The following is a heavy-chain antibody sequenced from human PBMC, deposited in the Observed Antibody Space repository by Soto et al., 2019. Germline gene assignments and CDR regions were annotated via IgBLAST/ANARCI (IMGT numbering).Heavy chain of an antibody. CDR1: GYSFTSYW. CDR2: IYPGDSDT. Sequence: PGESLKISCKGSGYSFTSYWIGWVRQMPGKGLEWMGIIYPGDSDTRYSPSFQGQVTISADKSISTAYLQWSSLKASDTAMYYCARRFHPQQLANWFDPWGQGTLVTVSS. D-gene: IGHD6-13*01. V-gene: IGHV5-51*01. J-gene: IGHJ5*02. CDR3: ARRFHPQQLANWFDP.